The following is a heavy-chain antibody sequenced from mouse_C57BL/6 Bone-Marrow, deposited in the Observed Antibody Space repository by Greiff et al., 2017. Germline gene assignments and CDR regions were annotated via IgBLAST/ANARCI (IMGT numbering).Heavy chain of an antibody. J-gene: IGHJ3*01. CDR1: GYSFTGYY. CDR2: INPSTGGT. V-gene: IGHV1-42*01. CDR3: ARIYYDLFAY. D-gene: IGHD2-4*01. Sequence: VQLQQSGPELVKPGASVKISCKASGYSFTGYYMNWVKQSPEKSLEWIGEINPSTGGTTYNQKFKAKATLTVDKSSSTAYMQLKSLTSEDSAVYYCARIYYDLFAYWGQGTLVTVSA.